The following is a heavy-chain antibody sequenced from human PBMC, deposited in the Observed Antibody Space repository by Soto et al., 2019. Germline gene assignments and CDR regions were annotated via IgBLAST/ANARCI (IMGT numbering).Heavy chain of an antibody. CDR2: IVVGSGNT. D-gene: IGHD3-22*01. V-gene: IGHV1-58*01. J-gene: IGHJ6*02. CDR1: GFTFTSSA. Sequence: GASVKVSCKASGFTFTSSAVQWVRQARGQRLEWIGWIVVGSGNTNYAQKFQERVTITRDMSTSTAYMELSSLRSEDTAVYYCAAETYYYDSSDPRGMDVWGQGTTVTV. CDR3: AAETYYYDSSDPRGMDV.